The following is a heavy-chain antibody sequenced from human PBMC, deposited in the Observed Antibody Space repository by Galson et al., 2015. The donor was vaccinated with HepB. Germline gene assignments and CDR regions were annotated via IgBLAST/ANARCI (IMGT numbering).Heavy chain of an antibody. CDR1: GDSVSSNSAA. CDR3: ARDLENYDYVWGSYRYMGSLDY. V-gene: IGHV6-1*01. Sequence: AISGDSVSSNSAAWNWIRQSPSRGLEWLGRTYYRSKWYNDYAVSVKSRITINPDTSKNQFSLQLNSVTPEDTAVYYCARDLENYDYVWGSYRYMGSLDYWGQGTLVTVSS. J-gene: IGHJ4*02. D-gene: IGHD3-16*02. CDR2: TYYRSKWYN.